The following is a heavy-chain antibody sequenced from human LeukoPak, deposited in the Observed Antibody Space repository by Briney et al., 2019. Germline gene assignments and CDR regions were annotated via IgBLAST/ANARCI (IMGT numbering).Heavy chain of an antibody. CDR2: IKQDGSEK. D-gene: IGHD5-18*01. CDR1: GFTFSSYA. V-gene: IGHV3-7*04. J-gene: IGHJ4*02. CDR3: ARGSYGYLFLDY. Sequence: GGSLRLSCAASGFTFSSYAMSWVRQAPGKGLECVANIKQDGSEKYYVDSVKGRFTISRDNTENSLYLQMNSLTAEDTAVYYCARGSYGYLFLDYWGQGTLVTVSS.